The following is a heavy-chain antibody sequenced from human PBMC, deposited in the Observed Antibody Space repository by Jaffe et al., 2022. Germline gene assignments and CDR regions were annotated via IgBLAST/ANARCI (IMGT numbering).Heavy chain of an antibody. CDR3: AKGDYIWGSDRYTVNYFDY. CDR2: ISYDGSNK. V-gene: IGHV3-30*18. J-gene: IGHJ4*02. Sequence: QVQLVESGGGVVQPGRSLRLSCAASGFTFSSYGMHWVRQAPGKGLEWVAVISYDGSNKYYADSVKGRFTISRDNSKNTVYLQMNSLRAEDTAVYYCAKGDYIWGSDRYTVNYFDYWGQGTLVTVSS. D-gene: IGHD3-16*02. CDR1: GFTFSSYG.